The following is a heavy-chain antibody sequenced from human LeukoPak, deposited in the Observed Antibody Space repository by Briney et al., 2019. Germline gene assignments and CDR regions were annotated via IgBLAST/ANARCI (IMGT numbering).Heavy chain of an antibody. D-gene: IGHD6-6*01. Sequence: PGGSLRPSCAASGFTFSSSGMNWVRQAPGKGLEWVSYISGSSTTIYYADSVKGRFTVSRDNAENSLSLQLNSLTAEDTAVYYCARDSAARPVDFWGQGTLVTVSS. CDR3: ARDSAARPVDF. J-gene: IGHJ4*02. CDR1: GFTFSSSG. CDR2: ISGSSTTI. V-gene: IGHV3-48*01.